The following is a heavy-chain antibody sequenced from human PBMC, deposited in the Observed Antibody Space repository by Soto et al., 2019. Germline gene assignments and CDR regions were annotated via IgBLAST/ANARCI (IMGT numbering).Heavy chain of an antibody. CDR3: ARGKCSSTSCYLNYSMDV. CDR1: GGTFSSYA. Sequence: QVQLVQSGAEVKKPGSSVKVSCKASGGTFSSYAISWVRQAPGQGLEWMGGIIPIFGTANYAQKFQGRVTITADESTSTAYMELSSLSSEDTAVYYCARGKCSSTSCYLNYSMDVWGQGTTVTVSS. V-gene: IGHV1-69*01. D-gene: IGHD2-2*01. J-gene: IGHJ6*02. CDR2: IIPIFGTA.